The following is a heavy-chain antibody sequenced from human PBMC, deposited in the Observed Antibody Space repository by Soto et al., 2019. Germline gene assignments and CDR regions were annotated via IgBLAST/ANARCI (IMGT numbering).Heavy chain of an antibody. CDR2: VNPADSDT. CDR1: GYSFTSYW. Sequence: ESLKISCKASGYSFTSYWIGWVRQMSGKGLEWMAIVNPADSDTRYSPSFQGQVTVSADKSISTAYLQWGSLKASDTAMYYCVRPDSSGFYSHWGQGTPVTAPQ. CDR3: VRPDSSGFYSH. J-gene: IGHJ4*02. D-gene: IGHD3-22*01. V-gene: IGHV5-51*01.